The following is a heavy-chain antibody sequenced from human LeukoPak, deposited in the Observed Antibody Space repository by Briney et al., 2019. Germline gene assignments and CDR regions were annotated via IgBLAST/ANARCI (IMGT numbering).Heavy chain of an antibody. CDR2: MNPNSGNT. CDR3: ARRSSGWSGVDY. CDR1: GYTFTSYV. D-gene: IGHD6-19*01. J-gene: IGHJ4*02. Sequence: ASVKVSCKASGYTFTSYVINWVRPATGQGREWMGWMNPNSGNTGYAQKFQGRVTMTRNTSISTAYMELSSLRSEDTGVYYCARRSSGWSGVDYWGQGTLVTVSS. V-gene: IGHV1-8*01.